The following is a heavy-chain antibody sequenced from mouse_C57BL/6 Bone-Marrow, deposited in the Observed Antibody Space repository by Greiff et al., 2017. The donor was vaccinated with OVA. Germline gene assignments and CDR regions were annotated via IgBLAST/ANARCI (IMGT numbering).Heavy chain of an antibody. D-gene: IGHD1-1*01. CDR1: GYAFSSSW. CDR3: ARSYYNGPYFDY. J-gene: IGHJ2*01. CDR2: IYPGDGDT. Sequence: VKLQESGPELVKPGASVKISCKASGYAFSSSWMNWVKQRPGKGLEWIGRIYPGDGDTNYNGKFKGKATLTADKSSSTAYMQLSSLTSEDSAVYFCARSYYNGPYFDYWGQGTTLTVSS. V-gene: IGHV1-82*01.